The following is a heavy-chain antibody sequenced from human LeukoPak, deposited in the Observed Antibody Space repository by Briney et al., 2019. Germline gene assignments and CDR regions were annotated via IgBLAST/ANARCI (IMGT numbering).Heavy chain of an antibody. Sequence: GGSLRLSCAASGFIFSSKWIHWVRQAPGKGLEWVSRIDNGGSYTSYADSVKGRFTISRDNAKNTLYLQMNSLRAEDTAVYYCARDLPISDSSGYYLDYWGQGTVVTVSP. J-gene: IGHJ4*02. CDR3: ARDLPISDSSGYYLDY. CDR2: IDNGGSYT. V-gene: IGHV3-74*01. CDR1: GFIFSSKW. D-gene: IGHD3-22*01.